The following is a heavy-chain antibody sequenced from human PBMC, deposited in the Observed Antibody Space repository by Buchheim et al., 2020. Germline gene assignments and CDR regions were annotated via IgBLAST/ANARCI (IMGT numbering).Heavy chain of an antibody. D-gene: IGHD6-19*01. CDR3: LAVAGTYVY. Sequence: QVQLVESGGGVVQPGRSLRLSCAASGFTFSSYAMHWVRQAPGKGLEWVAVISYDGSNKYYADSVKGRFTISRDNSKNTLYLERNILRAEDTAVYYGLAVAGTYVYWGQGTL. CDR1: GFTFSSYA. V-gene: IGHV3-30-3*02. J-gene: IGHJ4*02. CDR2: ISYDGSNK.